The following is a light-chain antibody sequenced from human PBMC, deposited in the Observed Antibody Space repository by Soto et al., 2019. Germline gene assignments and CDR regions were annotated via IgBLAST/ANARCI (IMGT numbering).Light chain of an antibody. CDR2: DTY. V-gene: IGKV3-11*01. Sequence: DIVLTQSPATLSVSPGERATLSCRASPSASRYLAWYQQKPGQAPRLLIYDTYNRATGIPARFSGSGSGTDFTLPIRSLEPEDLGVFSCQQRSNWPLPFGPGTKVDIK. CDR1: PSASRY. CDR3: QQRSNWPLP. J-gene: IGKJ3*01.